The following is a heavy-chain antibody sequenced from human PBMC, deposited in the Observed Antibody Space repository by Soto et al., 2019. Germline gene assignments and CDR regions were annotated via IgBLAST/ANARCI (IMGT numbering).Heavy chain of an antibody. CDR3: AREIPFLTTGTTLGNYYYYYMDV. D-gene: IGHD1-1*01. CDR1: GYTFTSYD. V-gene: IGHV1-8*01. J-gene: IGHJ6*03. CDR2: MNPNSGNT. Sequence: ASVKVSCKASGYTFTSYDINWVRQATGQGLEWMGWMNPNSGNTGYAQKFQGRVTMTRNTSISTAYMELSSLRSEDTAVYYCAREIPFLTTGTTLGNYYYYYMDVWGKGTTVTVSS.